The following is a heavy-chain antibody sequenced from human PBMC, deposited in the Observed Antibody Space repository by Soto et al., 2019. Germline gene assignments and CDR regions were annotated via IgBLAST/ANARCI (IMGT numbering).Heavy chain of an antibody. J-gene: IGHJ6*02. CDR2: ISAYNGNS. V-gene: IGHV1-18*01. CDR3: ARIADCSTTSCSFPSRFHIRGYYYYYGLDV. D-gene: IGHD2-2*01. CDR1: GYTFTSYG. Sequence: ASVKVSCKASGYTFTSYGISWVRQAPGQGLEWVGWISAYNGNSNYAQKYHGRVAMTTDTSTNTAYMEMSSLRSDDTAVYYCARIADCSTTSCSFPSRFHIRGYYYYYGLDVWGQGTTVTVSS.